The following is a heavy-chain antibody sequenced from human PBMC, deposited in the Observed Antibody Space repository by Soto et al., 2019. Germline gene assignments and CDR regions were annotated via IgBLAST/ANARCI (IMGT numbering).Heavy chain of an antibody. CDR1: GYTFTGHY. Sequence: QVQLVQSGAEVKKPGASVKVSCKASGYTFTGHYMHWVRQAPGQGLEWLGWINPKSGGTDYAQKFQGWVTMTRDASITTVYMELSRLRSDDTAVYFCARDRTVIRFYSSIFDYYGLDVW. CDR3: ARDRTVIRFYSSIFDYYGLDV. D-gene: IGHD3-3*01. J-gene: IGHJ6*01. CDR2: INPKSGGT. V-gene: IGHV1-2*04.